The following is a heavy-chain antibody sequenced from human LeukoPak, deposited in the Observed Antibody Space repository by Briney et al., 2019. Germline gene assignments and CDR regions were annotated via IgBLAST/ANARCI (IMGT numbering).Heavy chain of an antibody. CDR3: ARADYYDSSGLDY. Sequence: SETLSLTCTVSGGSISSYYWSWIRQPAGEGLEWIGRLHTSGSTHYNPSLKSRVTMSVDTSKNQFSLKLSSVTAADTAVYYCARADYYDSSGLDYWGQGTLVTVSS. D-gene: IGHD3-22*01. CDR1: GGSISSYY. CDR2: LHTSGST. V-gene: IGHV4-4*07. J-gene: IGHJ4*02.